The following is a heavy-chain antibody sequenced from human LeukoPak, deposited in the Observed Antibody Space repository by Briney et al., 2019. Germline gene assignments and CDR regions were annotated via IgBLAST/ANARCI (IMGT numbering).Heavy chain of an antibody. CDR2: MYIGGST. Sequence: SETLSLTCTVSGGSISSYYLSWIRQPAGKGLEWIGRMYIGGSTSYNPSLKSRVTTSVDTSKNQFSLNLSSVAAADTAVYYCARYLRSNWFDPWGQGTLVTVSS. CDR1: GGSISSYY. J-gene: IGHJ5*02. CDR3: ARYLRSNWFDP. V-gene: IGHV4-4*07.